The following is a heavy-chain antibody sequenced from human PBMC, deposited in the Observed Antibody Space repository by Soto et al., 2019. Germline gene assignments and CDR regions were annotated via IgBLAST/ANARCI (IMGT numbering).Heavy chain of an antibody. D-gene: IGHD1-7*01. J-gene: IGHJ4*02. CDR3: VTTRDGTTFFPH. Sequence: GESLKISCQGSGYTFNSFWIGWVRQMPGEGLEWMGLMFPWTSDTRYSPSFQGHISISVDRSTGTGYLQWNSLKASDTAMYYCVTTRDGTTFFPHWGQGTPVTVSS. CDR1: GYTFNSFW. CDR2: MFPWTSDT. V-gene: IGHV5-51*01.